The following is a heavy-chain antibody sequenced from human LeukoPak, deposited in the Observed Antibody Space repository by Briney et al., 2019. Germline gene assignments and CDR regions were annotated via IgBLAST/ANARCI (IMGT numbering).Heavy chain of an antibody. CDR1: GFTSSSYA. Sequence: GGSLRLSCAASGFTSSSYAMSWVRQAPGKGLEWVSAISGSGGSTYYADSVKGRFTISRDNSRNTLYPQMNSLRAEDTAVYYCAKDAIPPTLRPYYYDSSGYYDYWGQGTLVTVSS. D-gene: IGHD3-22*01. J-gene: IGHJ4*02. CDR2: ISGSGGST. V-gene: IGHV3-23*01. CDR3: AKDAIPPTLRPYYYDSSGYYDY.